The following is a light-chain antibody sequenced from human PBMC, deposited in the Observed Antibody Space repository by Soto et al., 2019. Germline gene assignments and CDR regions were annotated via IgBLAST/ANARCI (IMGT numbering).Light chain of an antibody. CDR2: EVS. J-gene: IGLJ1*01. CDR1: SSDVGAYNF. V-gene: IGLV2-14*01. CDR3: SSHGGSNPLDV. Sequence: QSALTQPASVSGSPGQSITISCTGTSSDVGAYNFVSWYQQHPGKAPKLIIHEVSNRPSGVSNRFSGSKSGNTASLTISGLQAEDEADYYCSSHGGSNPLDVFGSGTKLTVL.